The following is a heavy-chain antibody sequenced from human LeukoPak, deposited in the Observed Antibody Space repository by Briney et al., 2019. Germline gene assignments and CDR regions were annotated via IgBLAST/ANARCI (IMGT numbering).Heavy chain of an antibody. CDR2: IYSGGST. Sequence: GGSLRLSCAASEFSVGSNYMTWVRQAPGKGLEWVSLIYSGGSTYYADSVKGRFTISRDNSKHTLYLQMNSLRAEDTAVYYCSKWKAIVLVPAARSPIDYWGQGTLVTVSS. J-gene: IGHJ4*02. CDR3: SKWKAIVLVPAARSPIDY. CDR1: EFSVGSNY. D-gene: IGHD2-2*01. V-gene: IGHV3-66*01.